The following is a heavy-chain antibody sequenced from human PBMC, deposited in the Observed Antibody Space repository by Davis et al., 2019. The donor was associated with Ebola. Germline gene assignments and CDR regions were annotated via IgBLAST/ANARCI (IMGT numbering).Heavy chain of an antibody. J-gene: IGHJ3*02. V-gene: IGHV1-2*06. Sequence: ASVKVSCKTSGGTFTNYAVNWVRQAPGQGLEWMGRINPNSGGTNYAQKFQGRVTMTRDTSISTAYMELSRLRSDDTAVYYCARLTVTPIIGAFDIWGQGTMVTVSS. D-gene: IGHD4-17*01. CDR2: INPNSGGT. CDR3: ARLTVTPIIGAFDI. CDR1: GGTFTNYA.